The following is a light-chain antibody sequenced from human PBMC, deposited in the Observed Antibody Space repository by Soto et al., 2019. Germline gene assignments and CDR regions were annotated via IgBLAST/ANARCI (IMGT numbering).Light chain of an antibody. J-gene: IGKJ2*01. CDR1: QSVSSTY. V-gene: IGKV3-20*01. CDR3: HHFSSSRHT. Sequence: EIVLTQSPGTLSLSPGERATLSCRASQSVSSTYLAWYRHKPGQAPSLLIYGASSRAAGIPDRFSGSGSGTDFTLTISRLEPEDFAVYYCHHFSSSRHTFGQGNTVEIK. CDR2: GAS.